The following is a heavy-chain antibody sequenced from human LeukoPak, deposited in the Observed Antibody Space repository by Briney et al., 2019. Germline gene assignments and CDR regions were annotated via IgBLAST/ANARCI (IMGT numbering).Heavy chain of an antibody. CDR1: GFTFSSYW. Sequence: GGSLRLSCAASGFTFSSYWMSWVRQAPGKGLEWVANIKQDGSEKYYVDSVKGRFTISRDNAKNSLYLQMNSLRAEDTAVYYCARGSLLAVAGTGWFDPWGQGTLVTVSS. CDR3: ARGSLLAVAGTGWFDP. V-gene: IGHV3-7*01. J-gene: IGHJ5*02. D-gene: IGHD6-19*01. CDR2: IKQDGSEK.